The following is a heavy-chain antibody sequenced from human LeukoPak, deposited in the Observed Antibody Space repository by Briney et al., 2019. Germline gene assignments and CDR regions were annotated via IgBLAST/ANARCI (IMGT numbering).Heavy chain of an antibody. J-gene: IGHJ4*02. Sequence: GASVKVSCKASGYTFTSYGISWVRQAPGQGLEWMGWISAYNGNTNYAQKLQGRVTMTRNTSISTAYMELSSLRSEDTAVYYCARGFRRIAAAGTGGHHYYFDYWGQGTLVTVSS. V-gene: IGHV1-18*01. D-gene: IGHD6-13*01. CDR3: ARGFRRIAAAGTGGHHYYFDY. CDR2: ISAYNGNT. CDR1: GYTFTSYG.